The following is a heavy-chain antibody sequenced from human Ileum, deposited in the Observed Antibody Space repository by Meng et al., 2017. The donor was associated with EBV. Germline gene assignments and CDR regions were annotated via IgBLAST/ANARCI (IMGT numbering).Heavy chain of an antibody. CDR1: GYTFTNYG. CDR2: ISAYNGNT. D-gene: IGHD1-26*01. Sequence: QAQLVPYGGEAKKPGASVKVSCKASGYTFTNYGITWVRQAPGQGLEWMGWISAYNGNTNYAQTLQGRVTMTTDTSTSTAYMELGSLRSDDTAVYYCARVEVGITSGDYWGQGTLVTVSS. J-gene: IGHJ4*02. V-gene: IGHV1-18*01. CDR3: ARVEVGITSGDY.